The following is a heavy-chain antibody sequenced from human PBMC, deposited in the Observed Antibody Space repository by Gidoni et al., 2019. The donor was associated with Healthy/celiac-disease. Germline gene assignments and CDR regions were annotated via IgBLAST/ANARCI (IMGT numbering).Heavy chain of an antibody. CDR2: INHSGST. CDR1: GGSFSGYY. Sequence: QVPLQQWGAGLLKPSETLSLTCAVYGGSFSGYYWSWNRQPPGKGLEWIGEINHSGSTNYNPSLKSRVTISVDTSKNQFSLKLSSVTAADTAVYYCARGGVATIFYYYYYGMDVWGQGTTVTVSS. J-gene: IGHJ6*02. D-gene: IGHD5-12*01. CDR3: ARGGVATIFYYYYYGMDV. V-gene: IGHV4-34*01.